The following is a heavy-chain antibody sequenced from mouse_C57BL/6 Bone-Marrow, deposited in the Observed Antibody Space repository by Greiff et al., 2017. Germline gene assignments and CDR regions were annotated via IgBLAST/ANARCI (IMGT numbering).Heavy chain of an antibody. CDR3: SRRSNYVGHFDY. CDR2: IYPRDGST. Sequence: VQLQQSDAELVKPGASVKISCKVSGYTFTDHTIHWMKQRPEQGLEWIGYIYPRDGSTKYNEKFTGKAPLTADKSSSTAYMQLNSLTSDDSSVYFCSRRSNYVGHFDYWGQGTTLTVSS. V-gene: IGHV1-78*01. J-gene: IGHJ2*01. CDR1: GYTFTDHT. D-gene: IGHD2-5*01.